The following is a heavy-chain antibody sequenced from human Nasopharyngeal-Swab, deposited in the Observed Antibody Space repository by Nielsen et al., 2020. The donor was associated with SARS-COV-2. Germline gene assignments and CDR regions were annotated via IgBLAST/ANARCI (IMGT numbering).Heavy chain of an antibody. Sequence: ASVKVSCKVSGYTLTELSMHWVRQAPGKGLEWMGGFDPEDGETIYAQKFQGRVTMTEDTSTDTAYMELSSLRSEDTAVYYCATTPRRVLEWFLFDYWGQGTLVTVSS. CDR3: ATTPRRVLEWFLFDY. V-gene: IGHV1-24*01. D-gene: IGHD3-3*01. CDR1: GYTLTELS. J-gene: IGHJ4*02. CDR2: FDPEDGET.